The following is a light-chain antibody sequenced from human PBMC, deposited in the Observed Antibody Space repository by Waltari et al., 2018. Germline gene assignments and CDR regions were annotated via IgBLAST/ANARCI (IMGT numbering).Light chain of an antibody. CDR3: QQSKNSAPYT. J-gene: IGKJ2*01. CDR2: GAA. V-gene: IGKV3-15*01. CDR1: QSVSSN. Sequence: IVMTQSPASLSVSPGERATLSCRASQSVSSNLAWYQQKPGPAPRLLIYGAATRATGIPDRFSGRGSGTELTLTISSLKYEDFAVDYCQQSKNSAPYTFGQGTKLEI.